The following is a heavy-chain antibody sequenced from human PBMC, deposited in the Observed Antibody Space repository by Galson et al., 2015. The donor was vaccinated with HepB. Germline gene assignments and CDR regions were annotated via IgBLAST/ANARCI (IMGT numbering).Heavy chain of an antibody. CDR1: GFTFSVYA. D-gene: IGHD2-15*01. CDR3: AKDQVVAARGPDY. Sequence: SLRLSCAASGFTFSVYAMSWVRQAPGKGLEWVSVISSSGISIYYADSVKGRFTISRDNSKNTLYLQMNSLRAEDTAVYYCAKDQVVAARGPDYWGQGTLVTVSS. CDR2: ISSSGISI. J-gene: IGHJ4*02. V-gene: IGHV3-23*01.